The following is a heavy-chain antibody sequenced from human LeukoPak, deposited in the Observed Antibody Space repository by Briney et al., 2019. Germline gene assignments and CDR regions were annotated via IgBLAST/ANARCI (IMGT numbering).Heavy chain of an antibody. J-gene: IGHJ6*02. CDR3: ARLLWFGELSFGYYYGMDV. D-gene: IGHD3-10*01. Sequence: SQTLSLTCAISGDSVSSNSAAWNWIRQSPSRGLEWLGRTYHRSKWYNDYAVSVKSRITINPDTCKNQFSLQLNSVTPEDTAVYYCARLLWFGELSFGYYYGMDVWGQGTTVTVSS. CDR1: GDSVSSNSAA. CDR2: TYHRSKWYN. V-gene: IGHV6-1*01.